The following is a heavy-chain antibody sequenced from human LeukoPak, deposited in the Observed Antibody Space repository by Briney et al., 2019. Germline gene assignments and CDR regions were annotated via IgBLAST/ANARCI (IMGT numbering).Heavy chain of an antibody. CDR3: ATGGYSGYAFPFDY. Sequence: PGGSLRLSCAASGFTFSSYAMSWVRQAPGKGLEWVSAISGSGGSTYYADSVKGRFTISRDNSKNTLYLQMNSLRAEDTAVYYCATGGYSGYAFPFDYWGQGTLVTVSS. J-gene: IGHJ4*02. CDR1: GFTFSSYA. V-gene: IGHV3-23*01. CDR2: ISGSGGST. D-gene: IGHD5-12*01.